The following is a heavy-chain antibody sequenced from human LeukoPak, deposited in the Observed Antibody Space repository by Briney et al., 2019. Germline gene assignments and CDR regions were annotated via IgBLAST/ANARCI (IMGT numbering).Heavy chain of an antibody. CDR3: ARGVVYSSGWSREGYYYYYMDV. J-gene: IGHJ6*03. CDR1: GGSISSYY. CDR2: IYYSAST. D-gene: IGHD6-19*01. V-gene: IGHV4-59*01. Sequence: SETLSLTCTVSGGSISSYYWSWIRQPPGKGLEWIGYIYYSASTKYNPSLKSRVTISVDTSKNQFSLKLSSVTAADTAVYYCARGVVYSSGWSREGYYYYYMDVWGKGATVTISS.